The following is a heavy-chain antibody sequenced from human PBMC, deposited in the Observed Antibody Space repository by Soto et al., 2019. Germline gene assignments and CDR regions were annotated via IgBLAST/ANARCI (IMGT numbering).Heavy chain of an antibody. CDR3: AKVRYSIPMGYYYGMDV. D-gene: IGHD1-26*01. CDR1: RVTFSNFI. CDR2: IIPIFGTA. V-gene: IGHV1-69*01. Sequence: QVQLEQSGGEVKKPGSSVKVSCKASRVTFSNFIVTWVRQAPGLGLEWVGGIIPIFGTANYAQKFQGRVTITADESTSTSYMEVNNLRSEDTAVYYCAKVRYSIPMGYYYGMDVWGQGTTVTVSS. J-gene: IGHJ6*02.